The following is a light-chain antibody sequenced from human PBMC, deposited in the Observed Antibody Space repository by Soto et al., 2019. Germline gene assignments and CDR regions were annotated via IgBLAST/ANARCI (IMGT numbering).Light chain of an antibody. Sequence: EIELTQSPGTLSLSPGERATLSCRASQSVSSSYLAWYQQKPGQAPRLLIYGASSRATGIPDRFSGSGSGTDFTLTISRLEPEDFAVYYCQQYGSSPKTFGQGTKPEIK. CDR2: GAS. V-gene: IGKV3-20*01. CDR1: QSVSSSY. CDR3: QQYGSSPKT. J-gene: IGKJ2*01.